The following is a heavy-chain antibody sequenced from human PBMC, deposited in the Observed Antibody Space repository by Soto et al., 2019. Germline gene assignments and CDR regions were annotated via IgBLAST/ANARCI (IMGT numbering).Heavy chain of an antibody. D-gene: IGHD2-2*01. CDR3: AILSIVVVPAADSFDI. CDR2: ISSSGSTI. J-gene: IGHJ3*02. Sequence: GGSLRLSCAASGFTFSSYEMNWVRQAPGKGLEWVSYISSSGSTIYYADSVKGRFTISRDNAKNSLYLQMNSLRAEDTAVYYCAILSIVVVPAADSFDIWGQGTMVTVSS. V-gene: IGHV3-48*03. CDR1: GFTFSSYE.